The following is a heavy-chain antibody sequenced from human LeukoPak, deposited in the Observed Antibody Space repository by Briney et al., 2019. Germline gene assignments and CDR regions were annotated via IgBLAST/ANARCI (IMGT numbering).Heavy chain of an antibody. CDR3: VRDRGSYRPIDY. CDR2: IKTDGSEK. D-gene: IGHD1-26*01. CDR1: GFTFSNYW. Sequence: GGSLRLSCEGSGFTFSNYWMGWVRQAPGKGLQWVANIKTDGSEKYYVDSVKGRFTISRDNAENSLYLEMNSLRVEDTAIYYCVRDRGSYRPIDYWGQGTLVTVSS. V-gene: IGHV3-7*01. J-gene: IGHJ4*02.